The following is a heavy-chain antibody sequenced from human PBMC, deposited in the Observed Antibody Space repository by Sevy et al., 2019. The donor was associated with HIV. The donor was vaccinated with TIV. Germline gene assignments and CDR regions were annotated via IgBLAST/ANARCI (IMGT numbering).Heavy chain of an antibody. CDR1: GGSISSDNF. V-gene: IGHV4-4*02. CDR3: AILQGEYSDSDAFSMFVFDY. D-gene: IGHD3-22*01. Sequence: SETLSLTCAVSGGSISSDNFWSWVRQPPGKGLEWIGDIYHSGSTNYSPSLGSRVTMSVDNSKNQFSLRLTSVTAAATAVYFCAILQGEYSDSDAFSMFVFDYWGQGALVTVSS. J-gene: IGHJ4*02. CDR2: IYHSGST.